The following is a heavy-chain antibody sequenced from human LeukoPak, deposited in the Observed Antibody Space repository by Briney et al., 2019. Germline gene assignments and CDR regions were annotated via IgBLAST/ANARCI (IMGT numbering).Heavy chain of an antibody. Sequence: GGSLRLSCAASGFTVSSKYMSWVRQAPGEGLEWVSVMYSCGSTYYADSVKGRFTISRHNSKNTLYLQMNGLRAEDTAVYYCASEIHDYGGNSVGYWGQGNLVTVSS. V-gene: IGHV3-66*01. CDR1: GFTVSSKY. CDR2: MYSCGST. J-gene: IGHJ4*02. CDR3: ASEIHDYGGNSVGY. D-gene: IGHD4-23*01.